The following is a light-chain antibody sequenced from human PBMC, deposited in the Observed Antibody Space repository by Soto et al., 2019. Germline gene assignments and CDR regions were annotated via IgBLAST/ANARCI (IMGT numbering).Light chain of an antibody. Sequence: EIVLTQSPGTLSLSPGERATLSCRASQSVSSSYLAWYQQKPGQAPRLLIYGASSGATGIPDRFSGSGSGTDFTLTISGLEPEDFAVYYCQQYGSSPRTFGQGTKVEIK. J-gene: IGKJ1*01. CDR1: QSVSSSY. CDR2: GAS. CDR3: QQYGSSPRT. V-gene: IGKV3-20*01.